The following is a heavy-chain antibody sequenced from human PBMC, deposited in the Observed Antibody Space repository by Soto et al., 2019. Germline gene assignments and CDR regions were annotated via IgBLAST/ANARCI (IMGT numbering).Heavy chain of an antibody. V-gene: IGHV6-1*01. Sequence: PSHTLSLPFAVSGYSVSSTSAAWNWIRQSPSRGLEWLGRTYYRSKWHNDFAVSVKSRITIKPDTSKNQFSLQLNSVTPEDTAVYYCAGQHQWLDSWGQGTLVTVSS. CDR1: GYSVSSTSAA. J-gene: IGHJ4*02. D-gene: IGHD6-19*01. CDR2: TYYRSKWHN. CDR3: AGQHQWLDS.